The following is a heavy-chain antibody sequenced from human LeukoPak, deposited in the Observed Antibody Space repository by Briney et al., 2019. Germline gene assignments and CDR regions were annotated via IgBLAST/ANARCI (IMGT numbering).Heavy chain of an antibody. CDR1: GFTFSSYS. CDR3: ARDRGDLYYYDSSGSDY. D-gene: IGHD3-22*01. CDR2: ISSSSSYI. Sequence: PGGSLRLSCAASGFTFSSYSMNWVRQAPGEGLEWVSSISSSSSYIYYADSVKGRFTISRDNAKNSLYLQMNSLRAEDTAVYYCARDRGDLYYYDSSGSDYWGQGTLVTVSS. V-gene: IGHV3-21*01. J-gene: IGHJ4*02.